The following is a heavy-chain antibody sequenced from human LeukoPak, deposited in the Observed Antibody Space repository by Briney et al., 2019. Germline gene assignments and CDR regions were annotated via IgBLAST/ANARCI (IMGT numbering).Heavy chain of an antibody. CDR3: AREERSSAERWLQWPRGWYFDL. J-gene: IGHJ2*01. D-gene: IGHD5-24*01. CDR1: GGSISSSSYY. Sequence: SETLSLTCTVSGGSISSSSYYWGWIRQPPGKGLEWIGYIYYSGSTNHNPSLKSRVTMSVDTSKNQFSLKLSSVTAADTAVYYCAREERSSAERWLQWPRGWYFDLWGRGTLVTVSS. V-gene: IGHV4-61*05. CDR2: IYYSGST.